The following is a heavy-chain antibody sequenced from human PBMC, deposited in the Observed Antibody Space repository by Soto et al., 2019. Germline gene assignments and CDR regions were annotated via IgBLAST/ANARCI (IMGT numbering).Heavy chain of an antibody. CDR2: IDHSGYT. CDR1: GGSFSGYY. V-gene: IGHV4-34*01. CDR3: ARVRDWFDP. D-gene: IGHD3-3*01. J-gene: IGHJ5*02. Sequence: SETLSLPCAVYGGSFSGYYLNWNRQPPGKGLEWIGEIDHSGYTNYNPSLKRRVTISVDTSKNQFSLRLTSVTAADTAVYYCARVRDWFDPWGQGTLVTVSS.